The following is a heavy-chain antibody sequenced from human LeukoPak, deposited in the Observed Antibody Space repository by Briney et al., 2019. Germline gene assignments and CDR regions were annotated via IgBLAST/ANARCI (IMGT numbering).Heavy chain of an antibody. V-gene: IGHV3-23*01. CDR2: ISGSGGST. J-gene: IGHJ5*02. CDR1: GFTFSSYG. D-gene: IGHD3-22*01. CDR3: AKVTRYYYDSSGYYYAFDP. Sequence: GGSLRLSCAASGFTFSSYGMSWVRQAPGKGLEWVSAISGSGGSTYYADSVKGRFTISRDNSKNTLYLQMNSLRAEDTAVYYCAKVTRYYYDSSGYYYAFDPWGQGTLVTVSS.